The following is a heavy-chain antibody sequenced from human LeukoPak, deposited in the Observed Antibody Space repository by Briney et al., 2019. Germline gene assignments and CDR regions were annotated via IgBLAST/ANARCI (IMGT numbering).Heavy chain of an antibody. CDR3: ARAGETAMGPFDY. Sequence: SETLSLTCTVSGGSISSSNYYWGWIRQPPGKGLEWIGSIYYSGSTNYNPSLKSRVTISVETSKNEFSLKLRSVTAADTAVYYCARAGETAMGPFDYWGQGTLVTVSS. J-gene: IGHJ4*02. CDR2: IYYSGST. V-gene: IGHV4-39*07. CDR1: GGSISSSNYY. D-gene: IGHD5-18*01.